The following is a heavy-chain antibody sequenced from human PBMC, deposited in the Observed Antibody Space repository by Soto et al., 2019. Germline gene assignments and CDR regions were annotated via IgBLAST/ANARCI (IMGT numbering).Heavy chain of an antibody. CDR2: LSAGGGDT. Sequence: GGSLRLSCAASGFTFRSYAMSWVRQAPGKGLEWVSALSAGGGDTYYADSVKGRFTISRDNSKNTLYLQMNSLRDEDTALYYCAKGVRPRGMFYVGYWGQGTLVTVS. V-gene: IGHV3-23*01. D-gene: IGHD3-10*02. CDR1: GFTFRSYA. CDR3: AKGVRPRGMFYVGY. J-gene: IGHJ4*02.